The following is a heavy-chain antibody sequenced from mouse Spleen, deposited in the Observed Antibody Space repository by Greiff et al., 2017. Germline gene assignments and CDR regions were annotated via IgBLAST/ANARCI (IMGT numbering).Heavy chain of an antibody. Sequence: QVQLQQSGAELVRPGTSVKVSCKASGYAFTNYLIEWVKQRPGQGLEWIGVINPGSGGTNYNEKFKGKATLTADKSSSTAYMQLSSLTSEDSAVYFCARSPYRLVGDYWGQGTSVTVSS. D-gene: IGHD1-1*02. CDR1: GYAFTNYL. J-gene: IGHJ4*01. V-gene: IGHV1-54*01. CDR2: INPGSGGT. CDR3: ARSPYRLVGDY.